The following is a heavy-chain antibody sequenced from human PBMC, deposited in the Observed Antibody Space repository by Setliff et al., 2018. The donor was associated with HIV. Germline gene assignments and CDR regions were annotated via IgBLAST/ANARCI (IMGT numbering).Heavy chain of an antibody. Sequence: SETLSLTCTVSGGSISSYYWSWIRQPPGKGLEWIGRIYSSGSTNQNPSLKSRVSMSVDTSKSQFSLNLSSVTAADTAVYYCARTFGDLKHYNYYYTIDVWGQGTTVTVSS. J-gene: IGHJ6*02. CDR3: ARTFGDLKHYNYYYTIDV. CDR1: GGSISSYY. D-gene: IGHD3-10*01. V-gene: IGHV4-4*07. CDR2: IYSSGST.